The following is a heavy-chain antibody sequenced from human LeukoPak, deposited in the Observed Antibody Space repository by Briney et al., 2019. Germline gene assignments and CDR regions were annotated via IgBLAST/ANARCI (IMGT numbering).Heavy chain of an antibody. CDR1: GGSFSGYY. CDR3: ARLRPSGYSYAYYYYYYMDV. CDR2: INHSGST. D-gene: IGHD5-18*01. J-gene: IGHJ6*03. V-gene: IGHV4-34*01. Sequence: SETLSLTCAVYGGSFSGYYWSWIRQPPGKGLEWIGEINHSGSTNYNPSLKSRVTISVDTSKNQFSLKLSSVTAADTAVYYCARLRPSGYSYAYYYYYYMDVWGKGTTVTISS.